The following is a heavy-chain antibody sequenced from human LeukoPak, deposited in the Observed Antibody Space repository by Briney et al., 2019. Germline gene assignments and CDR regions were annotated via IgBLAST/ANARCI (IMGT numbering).Heavy chain of an antibody. CDR3: ARALMDV. CDR1: GASISSGTYY. V-gene: IGHV4-34*01. CDR2: INHSGST. Sequence: SETLSLTCAVSGASISSGTYYWSWIRQPPGKGLEWIGEINHSGSTNYNPSLKSRVTISVDTSKNQFSLKLSSVTAADTAVYYCARALMDVWGKGTTVTVSS. J-gene: IGHJ6*04.